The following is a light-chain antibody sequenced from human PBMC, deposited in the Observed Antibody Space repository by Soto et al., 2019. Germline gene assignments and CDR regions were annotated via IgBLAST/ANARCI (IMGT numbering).Light chain of an antibody. CDR3: QQYFSSP. CDR2: GVS. CDR1: QNLISTY. Sequence: DIVLTQSPGTLSLSPGDRATLSCRASQNLISTYLSWYQQRPGLAPRLLIFGVSNRATGIPDRFSGGGSGTDFTLTISRLEPEDFAVYYCQQYFSSPFGQGSRV. J-gene: IGKJ2*01. V-gene: IGKV3-20*01.